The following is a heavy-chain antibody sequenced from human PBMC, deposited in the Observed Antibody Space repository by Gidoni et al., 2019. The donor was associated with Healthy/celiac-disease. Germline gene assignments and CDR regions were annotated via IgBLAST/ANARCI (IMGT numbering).Heavy chain of an antibody. CDR3: ASASITMIVVVTSLDY. D-gene: IGHD3-22*01. Sequence: QVQLVESGGSVVQPGRSLRLSCAASGFTFRTYAMRWVRQAPGKGLEWVAVISYDGSNKYYADSVKCRFTISRDNSKNTLYLQMNSLRAEDTAVYYCASASITMIVVVTSLDYWGQGTLVTVSS. J-gene: IGHJ4*02. CDR2: ISYDGSNK. CDR1: GFTFRTYA. V-gene: IGHV3-30*01.